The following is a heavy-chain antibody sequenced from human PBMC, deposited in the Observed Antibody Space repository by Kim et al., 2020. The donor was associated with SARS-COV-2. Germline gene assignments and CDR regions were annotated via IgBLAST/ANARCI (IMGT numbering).Heavy chain of an antibody. CDR1: GFIFSSNA. CDR2: ISGSGGTT. D-gene: IGHD3-9*01. CDR3: AKDRCTDWQNWFDS. V-gene: IGHV3-23*01. Sequence: GGSLRLSCAASGFIFSSNAMTWVRQAPGKGLEWVSGISGSGGTTYYADSVKGRFTMSRDNSKNTLYLQMNSLRAEDTAVYYCAKDRCTDWQNWFDSWGQGTLVTVSS. J-gene: IGHJ5*01.